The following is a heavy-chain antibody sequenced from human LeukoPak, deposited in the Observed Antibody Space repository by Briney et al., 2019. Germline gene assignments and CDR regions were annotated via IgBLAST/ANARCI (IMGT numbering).Heavy chain of an antibody. CDR3: AREGLGELTLDY. Sequence: ASVKVSCKASGFTFTSSAMQWVRQARGQRLEWIGWIVVGSGNTNYAQKLQGRVTMTTDTSTSTAYMELRSLRSDDTAVYYCAREGLGELTLDYWGQGTLVTVSS. CDR2: IVVGSGNT. J-gene: IGHJ4*02. D-gene: IGHD3-16*01. CDR1: GFTFTSSA. V-gene: IGHV1-58*02.